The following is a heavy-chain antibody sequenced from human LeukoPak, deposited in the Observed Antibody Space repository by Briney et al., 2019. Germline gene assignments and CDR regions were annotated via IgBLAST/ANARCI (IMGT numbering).Heavy chain of an antibody. CDR1: GFTFDDYA. V-gene: IGHV3-9*01. D-gene: IGHD2-2*01. Sequence: GGSLRLSCAASGFTFDDYAMHWVRQAPGKGLEWVSGISWNSGSIGYADSVKGRFTISRDNAKNSLYLQMNSLRAEDTAVYYCARGVGVVVPAAMEDYWGQGTLVTVSS. CDR3: ARGVGVVVPAAMEDY. J-gene: IGHJ4*02. CDR2: ISWNSGSI.